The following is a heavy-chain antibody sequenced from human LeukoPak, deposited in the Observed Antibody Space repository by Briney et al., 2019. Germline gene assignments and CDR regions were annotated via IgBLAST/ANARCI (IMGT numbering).Heavy chain of an antibody. CDR3: TAGALGY. J-gene: IGHJ4*02. Sequence: GGSLRLSCAASGFSFSSYWMNWVRQAPGKGLERVANIKPDGSDKYYVDSVKGRFTISRDNAKNSLYLQMNSLRAEDTAVYYCTAGALGYWGRGTLINVSS. CDR1: GFSFSSYW. CDR2: IKPDGSDK. V-gene: IGHV3-7*01. D-gene: IGHD3-16*01.